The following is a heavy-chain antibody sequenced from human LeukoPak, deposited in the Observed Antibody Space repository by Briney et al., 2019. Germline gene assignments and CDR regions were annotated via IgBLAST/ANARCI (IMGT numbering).Heavy chain of an antibody. CDR3: AKARRVSGTTYFDY. Sequence: GGSLRLPCVASGFTFSSCAMSWVRQAPGKGLEWVSGISGSGGITYYADSVKGRFTISRDNSKNTLYLQMSSLRAEDSAAVYFCAKARRVSGTTYFDYWGQGTLVTVSS. V-gene: IGHV3-23*01. J-gene: IGHJ4*02. CDR2: ISGSGGIT. D-gene: IGHD6-19*01. CDR1: GFTFSSCA.